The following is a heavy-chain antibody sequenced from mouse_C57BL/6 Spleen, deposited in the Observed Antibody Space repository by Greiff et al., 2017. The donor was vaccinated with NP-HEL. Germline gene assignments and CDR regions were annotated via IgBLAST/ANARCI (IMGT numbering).Heavy chain of an antibody. CDR3: ARSRGLRWYFDV. Sequence: VKLQQPGAELVKPGASVKLSYKASGYTFTSYWMYWVKQRPGRGLEWIGRIDPNSGDSKYNEKFKSKATLTVDKPSNTAYMQFSSLTSEDSAVYYCARSRGLRWYFDVWGTGTTVTVSS. V-gene: IGHV1-72*01. CDR1: GYTFTSYW. J-gene: IGHJ1*03. CDR2: IDPNSGDS.